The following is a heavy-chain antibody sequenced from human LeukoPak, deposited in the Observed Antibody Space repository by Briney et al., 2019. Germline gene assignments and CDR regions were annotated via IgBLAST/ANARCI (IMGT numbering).Heavy chain of an antibody. CDR2: ISSNGGST. Sequence: PGGSLRLSCAASGFTFGTYAMHWVRRAPGKRLEYVSAISSNGGSTFYAKSVEGRFTISRDNSKNTLYLQMGSLRAEDMAVYYCARVGGGSGSYSPPQYYFDYWGQGTLVTVSS. J-gene: IGHJ4*02. V-gene: IGHV3-64*01. CDR3: ARVGGGSGSYSPPQYYFDY. CDR1: GFTFGTYA. D-gene: IGHD3-10*01.